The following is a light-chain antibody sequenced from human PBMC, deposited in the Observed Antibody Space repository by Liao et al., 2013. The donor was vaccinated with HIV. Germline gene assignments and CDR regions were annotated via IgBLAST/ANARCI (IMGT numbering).Light chain of an antibody. CDR1: NIGSKS. CDR2: YDR. J-gene: IGLJ2*01. CDR3: QVWDSSIRGVV. V-gene: IGLV3-21*04. Sequence: SYELTQTPSVSVAPGKTATVTCGGSNIGSKSVHWYQQKPGQAPLLVIYYDRDRPSGIPERFSGSNSGHTATLTISRAEAGDEADYYCQVWDSSIRGVVFGGGTKLTVL.